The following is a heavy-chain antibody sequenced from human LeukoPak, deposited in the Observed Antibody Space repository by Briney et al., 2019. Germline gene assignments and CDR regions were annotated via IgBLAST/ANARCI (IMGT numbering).Heavy chain of an antibody. CDR2: ISGSGGST. CDR1: GVTFSSYS. V-gene: IGHV3-23*01. J-gene: IGHJ4*01. D-gene: IGHD6-19*01. CDR3: AKDQYSSGWYFDY. Sequence: PGGSLRLSCAASGVTFSSYSMNWVRQAPGKGLEWVSDISGSGGSTYYADSVKGRFTISRDNSKNTMYLQMNSLRAEDTAVYYCAKDQYSSGWYFDYWGHGTRVTVSS.